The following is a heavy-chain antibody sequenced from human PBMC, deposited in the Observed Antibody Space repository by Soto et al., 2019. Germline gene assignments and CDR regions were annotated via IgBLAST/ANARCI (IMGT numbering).Heavy chain of an antibody. V-gene: IGHV3-30*18. Sequence: QPGGSLRLSCAASGFTFSSYGMHWVRQAPGKGLEWVAVISYDGSNKYYADSVKGRFTISRDNSKNTLYLQMNSLRAEDTAVYYCAKDEYCSSTSCFYYYYYGMDVWVQGTTVTVSS. J-gene: IGHJ6*02. D-gene: IGHD2-2*01. CDR1: GFTFSSYG. CDR2: ISYDGSNK. CDR3: AKDEYCSSTSCFYYYYYGMDV.